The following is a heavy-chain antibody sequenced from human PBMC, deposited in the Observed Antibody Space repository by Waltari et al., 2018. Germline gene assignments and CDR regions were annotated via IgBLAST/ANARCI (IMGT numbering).Heavy chain of an antibody. V-gene: IGHV3-23*01. CDR1: GFTFSSYA. Sequence: EVQLLESGGGLVQPGGSLSLSCAASGFTFSSYAMSWVRPAPGKGLEWVSAISGSGGSTYYADSVKGRFTISRDNSKNTLYLQMNSLRAEDTAVYYCAKDRILVVTPSAFDIWGQGTMVTVSS. D-gene: IGHD2-15*01. J-gene: IGHJ3*02. CDR2: ISGSGGST. CDR3: AKDRILVVTPSAFDI.